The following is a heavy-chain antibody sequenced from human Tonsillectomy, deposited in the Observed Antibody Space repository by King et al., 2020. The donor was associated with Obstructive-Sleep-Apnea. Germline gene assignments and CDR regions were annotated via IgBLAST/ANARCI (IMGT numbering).Heavy chain of an antibody. V-gene: IGHV1-2*02. D-gene: IGHD3-22*01. CDR1: GYTFTGYY. J-gene: IGHJ4*02. Sequence: VQLVQSGAEVKKPGASVKVSCKASGYTFTGYYMHWVRQAPGQGLEWMGWINPNSGGTNYAQKFQGRVTMTRDTSISTAYMELSRLRSDDTAVYYCARGYYYDSSGYTNFDYWGQGTLVTVSS. CDR3: ARGYYYDSSGYTNFDY. CDR2: INPNSGGT.